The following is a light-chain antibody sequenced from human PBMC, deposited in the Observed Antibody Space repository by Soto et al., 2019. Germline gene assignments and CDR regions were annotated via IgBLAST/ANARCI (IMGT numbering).Light chain of an antibody. CDR3: QQYNSYSRGS. CDR2: GAS. J-gene: IGKJ5*01. CDR1: QSIANY. Sequence: EIVLTQSSDTLSLSPGERATLSCRASQSIANYVAWYHQRPGQAPRLVIYGASNRATDIPARFSGSVSGTEFTLTISSLQPDDFATYYCQQYNSYSRGSFGQGTRLEIK. V-gene: IGKV3D-15*01.